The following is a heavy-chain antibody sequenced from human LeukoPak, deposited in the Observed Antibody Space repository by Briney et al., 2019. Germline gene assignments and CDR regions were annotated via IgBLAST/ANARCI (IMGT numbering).Heavy chain of an antibody. CDR1: GCTFSSYG. CDR2: IWYDGSNK. CDR3: AREGQYNILTGYYGDAFDI. Sequence: LGGSLRLSCAVSGCTFSSYGMHWVRQAPGKGLEWVGFIWYDGSNKYYADSVKGRFTISRDNSKNTLYLQMNSLRAEDSAVYYCAREGQYNILTGYYGDAFDIWGPGTMVTVSS. J-gene: IGHJ3*02. D-gene: IGHD3-9*01. V-gene: IGHV3-33*01.